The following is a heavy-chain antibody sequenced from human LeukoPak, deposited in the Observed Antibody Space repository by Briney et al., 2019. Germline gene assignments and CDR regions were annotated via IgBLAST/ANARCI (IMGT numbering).Heavy chain of an antibody. CDR1: GYTFTGFY. D-gene: IGHD3-10*01. CDR2: IYSDSGDT. J-gene: IGHJ4*02. Sequence: ASVKVSCKASGYTFTGFYIHWVRQAPGQGLEWMGWIYSDSGDTNYAQKFQGWVTMTRDTSISTAYMELSSLRSEDTAVYYCARGLNNYYGSGSYITPDYWGQGTLVTVSS. CDR3: ARGLNNYYGSGSYITPDY. V-gene: IGHV1-2*04.